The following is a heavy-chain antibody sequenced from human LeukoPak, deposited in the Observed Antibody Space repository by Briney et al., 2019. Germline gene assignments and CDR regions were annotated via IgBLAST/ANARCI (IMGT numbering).Heavy chain of an antibody. Sequence: GGSLRLSCAASGFTLSNFGMHWVRQAPGKGLEWVAYDGSKKYYPDSVRGRFAISRDNSKNTLYLQMNSLRDEDTAVHYCAKAMGDYDSSGYPLLAFDIWGQGTMVTVSS. CDR3: AKAMGDYDSSGYPLLAFDI. CDR1: GFTLSNFG. J-gene: IGHJ3*02. CDR2: YDGSKK. D-gene: IGHD3-22*01. V-gene: IGHV3-30*02.